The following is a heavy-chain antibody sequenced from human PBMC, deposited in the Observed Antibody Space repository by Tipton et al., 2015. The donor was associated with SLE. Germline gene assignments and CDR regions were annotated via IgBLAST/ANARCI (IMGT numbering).Heavy chain of an antibody. J-gene: IGHJ4*02. D-gene: IGHD5-18*01. CDR2: IYYSGST. CDR1: GGSFSGYY. CDR3: ATVDTAMVGTGFDY. V-gene: IGHV4-34*01. Sequence: LRLSCAVYGGSFSGYYWGWIRQPPGKGLEWIGSIYYSGSTYYNPSLKSQVTISVDTSKNQFSLKLSSVTAADTAVYYCATVDTAMVGTGFDYWGQGTLVTVSS.